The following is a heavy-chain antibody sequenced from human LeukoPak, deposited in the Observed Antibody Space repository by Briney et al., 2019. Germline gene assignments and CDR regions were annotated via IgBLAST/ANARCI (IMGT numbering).Heavy chain of an antibody. CDR2: IYYSGST. CDR3: ARDEVVGAMDY. J-gene: IGHJ4*02. CDR1: GGSISSSSYY. D-gene: IGHD1-26*01. V-gene: IGHV4-39*07. Sequence: PSQTLSLTCTVSGGSISSSSYYWGWIRQPPGKGLEWIGSIYYSGSTYYNPSLKSRVTISVDTSKNQFSLKLSSVTAADTAVYYCARDEVVGAMDYWGQGTLVTVSS.